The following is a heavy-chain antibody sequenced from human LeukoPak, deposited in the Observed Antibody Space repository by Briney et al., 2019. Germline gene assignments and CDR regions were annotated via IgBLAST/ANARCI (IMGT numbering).Heavy chain of an antibody. CDR3: ARGSRPVYNLLTGKRYFDY. V-gene: IGHV3-30*02. D-gene: IGHD3-9*01. J-gene: IGHJ4*02. CDR1: GFTFSTYW. Sequence: GGSLRLSCAASGFTFSTYWMTWVRQAPGKGLEWVAFIRYDGSNKYYADSVKGRFTISRDNSKNTLYLQMNSLRAEDTAVYYCARGSRPVYNLLTGKRYFDYWGQGTLLTVSS. CDR2: IRYDGSNK.